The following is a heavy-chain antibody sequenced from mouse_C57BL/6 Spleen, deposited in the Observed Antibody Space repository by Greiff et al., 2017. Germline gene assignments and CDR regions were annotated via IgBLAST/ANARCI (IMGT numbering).Heavy chain of an antibody. J-gene: IGHJ4*01. D-gene: IGHD4-1*01. CDR1: GFTFSRYT. CDR3: ARRNWDGAMDY. V-gene: IGHV5-9*01. CDR2: ISGGGGNT. Sequence: EVMLVESGGGLVKPGGSLKLSCAASGFTFSRYTMSWVRQTPEKRLEWVATISGGGGNTYYPDSVKGRFTISRDNAKNTLYLQMSSLRSEDAALYYCARRNWDGAMDYWGQGTSVTVSS.